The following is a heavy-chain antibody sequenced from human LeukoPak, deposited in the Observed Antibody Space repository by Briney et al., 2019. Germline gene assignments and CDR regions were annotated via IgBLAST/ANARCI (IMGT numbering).Heavy chain of an antibody. Sequence: GGSLRLSCAASGFTFSNAWMSWVRQAPGKGLEWVGRIKSKTDGGTTDYAAPVKGRFTISRDDSKNTLYLQMNSLRAEDTALYYCARLKGFRGVTSDYYYYMDVWGKGTTVTISS. V-gene: IGHV3-15*01. D-gene: IGHD3-10*01. J-gene: IGHJ6*03. CDR2: IKSKTDGGTT. CDR1: GFTFSNAW. CDR3: ARLKGFRGVTSDYYYYMDV.